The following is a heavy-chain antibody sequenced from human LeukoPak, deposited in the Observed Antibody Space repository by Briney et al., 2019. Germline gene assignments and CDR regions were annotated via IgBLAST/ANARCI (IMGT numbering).Heavy chain of an antibody. CDR1: GYSFTSFW. V-gene: IGHV5-51*01. D-gene: IGHD1-26*01. CDR2: IYPDDSDT. Sequence: GGSLQISCKGSGYSFTSFWIGWVRQLPGKGLEWMGIIYPDDSDTRYSPSFQGQVTISADKSISTAYLQWSGLKASDTAIYYCARRGGSYFYFDSWGQGTLVTVSS. J-gene: IGHJ4*02. CDR3: ARRGGSYFYFDS.